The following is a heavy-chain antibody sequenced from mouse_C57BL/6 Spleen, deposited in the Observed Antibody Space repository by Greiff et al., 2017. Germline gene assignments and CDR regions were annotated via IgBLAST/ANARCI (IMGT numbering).Heavy chain of an antibody. CDR1: GFTFSDYY. CDR2: INYDGSST. Sequence: EVQLVESEGGLVQPGSSMKLSCTASGFTFSDYYMAWVRQVPEKGLEWVANINYDGSSTYYLDSLKSRFIISRDNAKNILYLQMSSLKSEDTATYYCARESNYFDYWGQGTTLTVSS. V-gene: IGHV5-16*01. CDR3: ARESNYFDY. J-gene: IGHJ2*01.